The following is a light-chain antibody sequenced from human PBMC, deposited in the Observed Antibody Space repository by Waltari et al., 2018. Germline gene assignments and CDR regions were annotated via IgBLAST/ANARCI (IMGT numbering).Light chain of an antibody. CDR2: EVN. CDR1: SADVVFYNL. J-gene: IGLJ1*01. CDR3: CSYAGSATYV. V-gene: IGLV2-23*02. Sequence: SALTQPASVSGSPGQSITIYCIGSSADVVFYNLFSWYQQHPGQAPKFLMFEVNKRPSGISDRFSGSKSGNTASLTISGLQAEDEADYYCCSYAGSATYVFGSGTRVTVL.